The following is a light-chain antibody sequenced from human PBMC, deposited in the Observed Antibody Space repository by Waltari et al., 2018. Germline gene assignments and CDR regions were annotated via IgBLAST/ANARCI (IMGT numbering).Light chain of an antibody. CDR2: SVS. V-gene: IGKV2-28*01. CDR3: MNAVQTLT. J-gene: IGKJ4*01. Sequence: DIVMIQSPVSLPVSPGEPASISCRSSQSPLHSNGNIYLDWYVQKPGQSPQLLIYSVSNRASWVPDRFSGSGSGTDFTLKISRVEAEDVGVYYCMNAVQTLTFGGGTKVEIK. CDR1: QSPLHSNGNIY.